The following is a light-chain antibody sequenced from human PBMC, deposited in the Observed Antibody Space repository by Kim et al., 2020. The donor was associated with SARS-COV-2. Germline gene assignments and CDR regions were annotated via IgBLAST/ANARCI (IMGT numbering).Light chain of an antibody. Sequence: DIQMTQSPSSLSASVGDRVTITCQASQDISSYLNWYQQKPGKAPKLLIYDASNLETGVPSRFSGSGSGTDFTFTISSLQPEDIATYYCQQYDNLPSNTFGQGTRLEIK. CDR3: QQYDNLPSNT. CDR1: QDISSY. V-gene: IGKV1-33*01. CDR2: DAS. J-gene: IGKJ5*01.